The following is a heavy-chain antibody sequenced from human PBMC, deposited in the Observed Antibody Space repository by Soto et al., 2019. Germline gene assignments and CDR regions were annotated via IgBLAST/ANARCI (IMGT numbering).Heavy chain of an antibody. CDR1: GGSISSYY. CDR2: IYYSGST. Sequence: PSETLSLTCTVSGGSISSYYWSWIRQPPGKGLEWIGYIYYSGSTNYNPYIKSRITISVDTSKNQYSLKLSSVTAADTAVYYCARRYGASFDYWGQGTLVTSPQ. V-gene: IGHV4-59*01. J-gene: IGHJ4*02. CDR3: ARRYGASFDY. D-gene: IGHD4-17*01.